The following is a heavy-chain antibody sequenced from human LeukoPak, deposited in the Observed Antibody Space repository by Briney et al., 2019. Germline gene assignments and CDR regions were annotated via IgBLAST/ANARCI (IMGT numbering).Heavy chain of an antibody. V-gene: IGHV3-74*01. J-gene: IGHJ4*02. CDR1: GFTFSSYW. D-gene: IGHD7-27*01. CDR2: INTDGSST. CDR3: ARGLLGIDTVIDY. Sequence: GGSLRLSCAASGFTFSSYWMHWVRQAPGKGLVWVSRINTDGSSTSYADSVKGRFTISRDNAKNTLYLQMISLRAEDTAVYYCARGLLGIDTVIDYWGQGTLVTVSS.